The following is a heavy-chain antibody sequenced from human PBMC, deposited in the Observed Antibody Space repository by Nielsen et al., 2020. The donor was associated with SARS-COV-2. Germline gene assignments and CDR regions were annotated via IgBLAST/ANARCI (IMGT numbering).Heavy chain of an antibody. CDR3: ARVNGVGPYYYYYCMDV. CDR2: IWYDGSNK. J-gene: IGHJ6*03. Sequence: GESLKISCAASGFTFSVYAMHWVRQAPGKGLEWVTLIWYDGSNKYYADSVKGRFTISRDNAKNSLYLQMNSLRAEDTAVYYCARVNGVGPYYYYYCMDVWGKGTTVTVSS. CDR1: GFTFSVYA. D-gene: IGHD2-8*01. V-gene: IGHV3-33*01.